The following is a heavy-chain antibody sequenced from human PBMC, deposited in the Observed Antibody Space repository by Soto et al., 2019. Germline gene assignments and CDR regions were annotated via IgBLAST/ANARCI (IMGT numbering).Heavy chain of an antibody. Sequence: QVQLVESGGGVVQPGRSLRLSCAAPGFAFSSHGMHWVRQAPGKGLEWVAVIVREGSEKHYEDSVKGRFTSCTHNSKNPLYLEMNTLTAQDTPVYSCASDDDYDDNGLEYWGQETLVTVSS. J-gene: IGHJ4*02. CDR3: ASDDDYDDNGLEY. CDR1: GFAFSSHG. D-gene: IGHD4-17*01. CDR2: IVREGSEK. V-gene: IGHV3-33*01.